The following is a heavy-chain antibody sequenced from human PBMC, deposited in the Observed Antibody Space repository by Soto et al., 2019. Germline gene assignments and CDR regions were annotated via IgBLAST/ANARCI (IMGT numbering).Heavy chain of an antibody. V-gene: IGHV4-61*01. CDR2: IYYSGST. J-gene: IGHJ6*02. D-gene: IGHD7-27*01. CDR1: GGSVSSGSYY. CDR3: ARRGQGTGYYYGMDV. Sequence: SETLSLTCTVSGGSVSSGSYYWSWIRQPPGKGLEWIGYIYYSGSTNYNPSLKSRVTISVDTSKNQFSLKLSSVTAADTAVYYCARRGQGTGYYYGMDVWCQGRTVTVS.